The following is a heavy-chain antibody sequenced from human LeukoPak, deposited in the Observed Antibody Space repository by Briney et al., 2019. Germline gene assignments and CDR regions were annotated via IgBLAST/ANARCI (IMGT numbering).Heavy chain of an antibody. CDR3: ARSPKKYCSSTSCYREEDY. V-gene: IGHV1-18*01. CDR1: GYTFTSYG. D-gene: IGHD2-2*02. Sequence: ASVKVSCKASGYTFTSYGISWVRQAPGQGLEWMGWISAYNGNTNYAQKLQGRVTMTTDTSTSTAYMELRSLRSDDTAVYYCARSPKKYCSSTSCYREEDYWGQGPLVTVS. J-gene: IGHJ4*02. CDR2: ISAYNGNT.